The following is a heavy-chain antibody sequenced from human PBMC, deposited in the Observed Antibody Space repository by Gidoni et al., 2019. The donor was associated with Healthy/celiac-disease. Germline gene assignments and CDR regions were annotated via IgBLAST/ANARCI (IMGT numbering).Heavy chain of an antibody. V-gene: IGHV3-23*01. Sequence: EVQLLESGGGLVQPGGSLSLSCSASGFTFSSYAMSWVRQAPGKGLEWVSAISGSGVSTYYADSVKGRFTISRDNSKNTLYLQMNSLRAEDTAVYYCAKDSTGGSYLRGGCFDYWGQGTLVTVLL. J-gene: IGHJ4*02. D-gene: IGHD1-26*01. CDR2: ISGSGVST. CDR1: GFTFSSYA. CDR3: AKDSTGGSYLRGGCFDY.